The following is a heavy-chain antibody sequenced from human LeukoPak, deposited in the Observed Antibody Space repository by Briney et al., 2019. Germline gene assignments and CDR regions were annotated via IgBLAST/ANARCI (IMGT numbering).Heavy chain of an antibody. D-gene: IGHD5-24*01. V-gene: IGHV5-51*01. CDR3: ARQIEMATSDYYFDY. Sequence: GESLKISCKGSGYSFTSYWIGWVRQMPGKGLEWMGIIYPGDSDTRYSPSFQGQVTISADKSISTAYLQWSSLKASDTAMYYCARQIEMATSDYYFDYWGQGTLVPVSS. J-gene: IGHJ4*02. CDR1: GYSFTSYW. CDR2: IYPGDSDT.